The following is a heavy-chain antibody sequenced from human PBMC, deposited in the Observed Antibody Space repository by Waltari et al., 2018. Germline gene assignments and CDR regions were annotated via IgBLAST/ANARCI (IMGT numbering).Heavy chain of an antibody. CDR2: MNPSGGST. CDR1: GYTFTSYY. V-gene: IGHV1-46*03. Sequence: QVQLVQSGAEVKKPGASGKVSCKASGYTFTSYYMHWVRQTPGQGLEWMGIMNPSGGSTSYDQKVQGRVTMTRDTSTSKVYMELSSLRSEDTAVYYCAGSYCSGGSCYPLAHGAFDIWGQGTMVTVSS. CDR3: AGSYCSGGSCYPLAHGAFDI. J-gene: IGHJ3*02. D-gene: IGHD2-15*01.